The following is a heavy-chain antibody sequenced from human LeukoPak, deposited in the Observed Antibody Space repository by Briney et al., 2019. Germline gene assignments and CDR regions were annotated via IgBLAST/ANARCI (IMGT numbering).Heavy chain of an antibody. Sequence: GASVKVSCKTSGYTFTNYGVSWVRQAPGQGLEWMGWISAHNGDTNYAQKVQGRVTMTTDTSTSTVYLELRSLRSDDTAVYYCARDQGLQFLACLFDYWGQGTLVTVSS. CDR2: ISAHNGDT. CDR1: GYTFTNYG. D-gene: IGHD3-3*01. V-gene: IGHV1-18*01. J-gene: IGHJ4*02. CDR3: ARDQGLQFLACLFDY.